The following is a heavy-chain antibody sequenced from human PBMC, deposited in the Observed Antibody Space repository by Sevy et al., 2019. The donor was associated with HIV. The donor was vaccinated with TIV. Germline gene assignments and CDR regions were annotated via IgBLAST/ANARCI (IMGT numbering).Heavy chain of an antibody. CDR1: RFTFSSFG. CDR3: ARGEYYYGSGSFNTGNWLDP. V-gene: IGHV3-30*03. Sequence: GESLKISCAASRFTFSSFGMHWVRQAPGKGLEWVALISYDGNNKYYADSVKGRFTISRDNSKNTLYLEVNSLRAEDTAVYYCARGEYYYGSGSFNTGNWLDPWGQGTLVTVSS. J-gene: IGHJ5*02. D-gene: IGHD3-10*01. CDR2: ISYDGNNK.